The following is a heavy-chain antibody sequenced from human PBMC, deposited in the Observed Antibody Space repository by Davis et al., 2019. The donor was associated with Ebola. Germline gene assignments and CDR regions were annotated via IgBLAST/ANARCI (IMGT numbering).Heavy chain of an antibody. CDR3: ARGGPKADY. CDR2: IKQDGSEK. J-gene: IGHJ4*02. CDR1: GFTFSSYW. V-gene: IGHV3-7*01. Sequence: GESLKISCAASGFTFSSYWMSWVRQAPGKGLEWVANIKQDGSEKYYVDSVKGRFTISRDNAKNSLYLQMNSLRAEDTAVYYCARGGPKADYWGQGTLVTVSS.